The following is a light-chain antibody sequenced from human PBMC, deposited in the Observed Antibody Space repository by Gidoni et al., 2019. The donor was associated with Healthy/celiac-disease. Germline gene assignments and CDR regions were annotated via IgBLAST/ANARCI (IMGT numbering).Light chain of an antibody. Sequence: EIVMTRYPATSSVSPGARATRSCRASQSVSSNLAWYQQKPGQAPRLLIYGASTRATGIPARFSGSGSGTEFTLTISSLQSEDFAVYYCQQYNNWPRITFXXXTRLEIK. CDR2: GAS. CDR1: QSVSSN. J-gene: IGKJ5*01. CDR3: QQYNNWPRIT. V-gene: IGKV3-15*01.